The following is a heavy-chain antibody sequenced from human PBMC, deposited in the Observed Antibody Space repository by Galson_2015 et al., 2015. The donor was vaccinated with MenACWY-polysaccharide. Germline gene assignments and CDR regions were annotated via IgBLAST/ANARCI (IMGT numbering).Heavy chain of an antibody. CDR1: GFFFSSHA. Sequence: SLRLSCAASGFFFSSHAMGWVRQAPGKGLEWVSGMRNSGDSAFYAASVRGRFTISRDNSKDTLYLQMDRLRAEDTAMYYCVKSFGSSDYWGQGALVTVSS. D-gene: IGHD5-18*01. CDR3: VKSFGSSDY. V-gene: IGHV3-23*01. J-gene: IGHJ4*02. CDR2: MRNSGDSA.